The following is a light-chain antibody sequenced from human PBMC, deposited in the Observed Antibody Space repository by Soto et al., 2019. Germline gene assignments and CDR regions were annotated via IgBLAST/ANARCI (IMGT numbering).Light chain of an antibody. J-gene: IGKJ4*01. V-gene: IGKV4-1*01. Sequence: DIVMTQSPDSLAVSLGERATINCKSSQSVLYSSNNKNYLTWYQQKPGQPPKLLIYWASTRESGVPDRFSGSGSGTDFTLTISSLQAEDVAVYYCQQHSSAPLTFGGGTKVEIK. CDR2: WAS. CDR3: QQHSSAPLT. CDR1: QSVLYSSNNKNY.